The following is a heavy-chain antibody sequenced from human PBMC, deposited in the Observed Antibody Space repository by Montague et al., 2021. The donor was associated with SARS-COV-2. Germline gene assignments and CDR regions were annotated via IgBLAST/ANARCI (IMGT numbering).Heavy chain of an antibody. CDR1: GGSISSGGYS. CDR3: ARGSMVRGGKVYYGVDV. D-gene: IGHD3-10*01. V-gene: IGHV4-30-2*01. CDR2: IYHSGST. Sequence: TLSLTCAVSGGSISSGGYSWNWIRQPPGKGLEWIGYIYHSGSTYCNPSLKSRVTISLDSSKNQFSLNLTSATAADTAVYYCARGSMVRGGKVYYGVDVWGQGTTVTVSS. J-gene: IGHJ6*02.